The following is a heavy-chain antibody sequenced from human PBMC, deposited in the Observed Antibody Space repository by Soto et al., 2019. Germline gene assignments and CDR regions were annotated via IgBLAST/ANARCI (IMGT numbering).Heavy chain of an antibody. D-gene: IGHD1-26*01. CDR1: GGTFSSHT. CDR3: AKDGGRGDDYYCSVMDV. J-gene: IGHJ6*02. CDR2: IIPILGIT. V-gene: IGHV1-69*02. Sequence: QVQLVQSGAEVKKPGSSVKVSCKASGGTFSSHTINWVRQAPGQGLEWMGRIIPILGITNYVQRFQGRVTIIADKFTSTAYMELSSLRAEDTAVYYCAKDGGRGDDYYCSVMDVWGQGTTVTVSS.